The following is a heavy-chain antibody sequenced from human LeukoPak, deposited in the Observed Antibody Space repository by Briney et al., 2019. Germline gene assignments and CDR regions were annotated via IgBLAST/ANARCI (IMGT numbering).Heavy chain of an antibody. CDR1: GFIFSDHY. Sequence: GGSLRLSCAASGFIFSDHYMDWVRQAPGKGLEWVGRTRNEANIYTTKYAASVKGRFTISRDDTKNSLYLQMNSLKTEDTAVYYCASPVGATTVRAFDIWGQGTMVTVSS. V-gene: IGHV3-72*01. CDR3: ASPVGATTVRAFDI. CDR2: TRNEANIYTT. J-gene: IGHJ3*02. D-gene: IGHD1-26*01.